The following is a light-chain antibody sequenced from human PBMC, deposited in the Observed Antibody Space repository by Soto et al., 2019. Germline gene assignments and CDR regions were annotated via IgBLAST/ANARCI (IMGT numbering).Light chain of an antibody. CDR2: GAS. J-gene: IGKJ1*01. CDR3: QLYCISPST. Sequence: EMVLTQSPGTLSLSPGERATLSCRASQSVSSSYLAWYQQKPGQAPRLLIYGASSRATGIPERFSGSVSGTDVTLTSSRLEPEDFAVYYCQLYCISPSTFGLGTKVEIK. CDR1: QSVSSSY. V-gene: IGKV3-20*01.